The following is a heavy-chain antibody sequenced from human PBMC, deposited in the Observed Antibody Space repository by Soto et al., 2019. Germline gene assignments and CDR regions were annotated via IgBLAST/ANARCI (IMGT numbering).Heavy chain of an antibody. CDR2: IYYSGST. D-gene: IGHD1-26*01. J-gene: IGHJ6*02. Sequence: PSETLSLTYTVSGGSISSSSYYWGWIRQPPGKGLEWIGSIYYSGSTYYNPSLKSRVTISVDTSKNQFSLKLSSVTAADTAVYYCARHSGWELPSFYYYYYGMDVWGQGTTVTVSS. CDR3: ARHSGWELPSFYYYYYGMDV. V-gene: IGHV4-39*01. CDR1: GGSISSSSYY.